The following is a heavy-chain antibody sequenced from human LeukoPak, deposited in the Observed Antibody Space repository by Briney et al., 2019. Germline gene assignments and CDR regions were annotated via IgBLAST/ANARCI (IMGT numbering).Heavy chain of an antibody. V-gene: IGHV3-21*01. CDR3: ARDGDSSGYYYGAFDI. CDR1: GFTFSSYS. J-gene: IGHJ3*02. CDR2: IGSSSSNI. D-gene: IGHD3-22*01. Sequence: GGSLRLSCAASGFTFSSYSMNWVRQAPGKGLEWVSSIGSSSSNISYADSVKGRFTISRDNAKNSLYLQMNSLRAEDTAVYYCARDGDSSGYYYGAFDIWGQGTMVTVSS.